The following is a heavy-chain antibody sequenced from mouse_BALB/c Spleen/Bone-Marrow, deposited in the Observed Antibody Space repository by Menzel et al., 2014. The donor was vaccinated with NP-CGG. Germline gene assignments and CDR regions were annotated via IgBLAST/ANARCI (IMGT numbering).Heavy chain of an antibody. CDR2: IHPSDSET. J-gene: IGHJ3*01. V-gene: IGHV1-74*01. CDR1: GYSFTTYW. CDR3: AREKVYCGISCFAF. D-gene: IGHD2-1*01. Sequence: VQLQQSGTEVVRPGASVKLSCKASGYSFTTYWMNWVKQRPGKGLEWIGMIHPSDSETRLNQNFKDKATLTVDKSSSSAYMQLNSPTSEASAVYYCAREKVYCGISCFAFWGQGTLVTVSA.